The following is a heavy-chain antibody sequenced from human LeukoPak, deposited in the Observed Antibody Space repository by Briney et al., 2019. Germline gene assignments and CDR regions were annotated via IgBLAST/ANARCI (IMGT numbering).Heavy chain of an antibody. CDR3: ASRLRGIAAAGSELVDY. J-gene: IGHJ4*02. V-gene: IGHV1-69*05. CDR1: GGTFSSYA. CDR2: IIPIFGTA. Sequence: SVKVSCKASGGTFSSYAISWVRQAPGQGLECMGGIIPIFGTANYAQKFQGRVTITTDESTSTAYMELSSLRSEDTAVYYCASRLRGIAAAGSELVDYWGQGTLVTVSS. D-gene: IGHD6-13*01.